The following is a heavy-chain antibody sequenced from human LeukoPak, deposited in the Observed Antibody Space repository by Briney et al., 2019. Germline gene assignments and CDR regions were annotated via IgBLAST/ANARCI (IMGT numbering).Heavy chain of an antibody. V-gene: IGHV1-8*01. Sequence: GASVKVSCKASGYTFTSYDINWVRQATGQGLERMGWMNPNSGNTGYAQKFQGRVTMTRNTSISTAYMELSSLRSEDTAVYYCARGASSSGGYYFDYWGQGTLVTVSS. J-gene: IGHJ4*02. CDR2: MNPNSGNT. CDR3: ARGASSSGGYYFDY. D-gene: IGHD6-6*01. CDR1: GYTFTSYD.